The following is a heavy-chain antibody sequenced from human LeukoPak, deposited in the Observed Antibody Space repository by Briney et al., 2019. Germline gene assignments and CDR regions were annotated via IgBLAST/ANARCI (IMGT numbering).Heavy chain of an antibody. V-gene: IGHV3-15*01. CDR2: LNSRTDGETT. J-gene: IGHJ4*02. Sequence: GGSLRLSCAVSGFTFTNAWVSWARQAPGKGLEWVGRLNSRTDGETTAYAAPVKGRFIISRDESKNTLYLQMNSLQIEDTAVYYCTTMFNVVMGDLFDYWGQGTLVTVSS. CDR3: TTMFNVVMGDLFDY. CDR1: GFTFTNAW. D-gene: IGHD3-16*01.